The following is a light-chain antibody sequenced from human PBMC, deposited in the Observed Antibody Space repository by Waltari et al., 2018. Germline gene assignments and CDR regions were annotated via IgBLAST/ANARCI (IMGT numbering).Light chain of an antibody. J-gene: IGLJ2*01. CDR1: SRDVGGYNY. CDR2: EVS. CDR3: SSYTSSSTVV. Sequence: QSALTQPAPVSGSPGQSITIPCTGTSRDVGGYNYVSWYQQHPGKAPKLRIYEVSNRPSGVSNRFSGSKSGNTASLTISGLQAEDEADYYCSSYTSSSTVVFGGGTKLTVL. V-gene: IGLV2-14*01.